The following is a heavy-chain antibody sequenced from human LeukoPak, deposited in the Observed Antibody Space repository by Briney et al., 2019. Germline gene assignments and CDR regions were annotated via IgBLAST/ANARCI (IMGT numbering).Heavy chain of an antibody. CDR1: GGSISSGGYY. J-gene: IGHJ4*02. Sequence: SGTLSLTCTVSGGSISSGGYYWSWIRQHPGKGLEWIGYIYYSGSTYYNPSLKSRVTISVDTSKNQLSLKLSSVTAADTAVYYCARGGTYYYDSSGPAFDYWGQGTLVTVSS. V-gene: IGHV4-31*03. CDR3: ARGGTYYYDSSGPAFDY. D-gene: IGHD3-22*01. CDR2: IYYSGST.